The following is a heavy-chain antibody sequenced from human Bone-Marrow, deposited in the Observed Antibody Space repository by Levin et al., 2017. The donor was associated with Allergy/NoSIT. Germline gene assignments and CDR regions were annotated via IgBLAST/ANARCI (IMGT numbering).Heavy chain of an antibody. V-gene: IGHV3-15*07. CDR1: GFNLGDAW. Sequence: TTGGSLRLSCAASGFNLGDAWMNWVRQAPGKGLEWVGRFKDESVGGTTFLAAPVKGRFVISRDDSKNTLYLQMTDVQPEDTALYYCTTDEGFGNYETAWFFDVWGRGTLVTVSS. D-gene: IGHD2-21*02. CDR3: TTDEGFGNYETAWFFDV. CDR2: FKDESVGGTT. J-gene: IGHJ2*01.